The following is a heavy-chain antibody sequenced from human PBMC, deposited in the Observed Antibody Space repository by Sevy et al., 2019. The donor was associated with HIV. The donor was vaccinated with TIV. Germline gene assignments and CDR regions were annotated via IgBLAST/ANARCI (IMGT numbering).Heavy chain of an antibody. CDR1: GFTFSSYS. D-gene: IGHD2-15*01. V-gene: IGHV3-48*02. CDR2: ISSSSSTI. CDR3: AREAYTPRYCSGGSCYSYMDV. Sequence: GGSLRLSCAASGFTFSSYSMNWVRQAPGKGLERVSYISSSSSTIYYADSVKGRFTISRDNAKNSLYLQMNSLRDEDTAVYYCAREAYTPRYCSGGSCYSYMDVWCKGTTVTVSS. J-gene: IGHJ6*03.